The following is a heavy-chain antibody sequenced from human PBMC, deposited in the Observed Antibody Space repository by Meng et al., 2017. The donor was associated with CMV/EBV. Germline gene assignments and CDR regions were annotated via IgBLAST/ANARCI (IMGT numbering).Heavy chain of an antibody. D-gene: IGHD2-2*01. CDR3: ARGIYCSSTSCYSDYFDY. CDR2: IYYSGST. V-gene: IGHV4-59*01. CDR1: GCSISSYY. J-gene: IGHJ4*02. Sequence: GSLRLSCTASGCSISSYYWSWIRQPPGKGLEWIGYIYYSGSTNYNPSLKSRVTISVDTSKNQFSLKLSSVTAADTAVYYCARGIYCSSTSCYSDYFDYWGQGTLVTVSS.